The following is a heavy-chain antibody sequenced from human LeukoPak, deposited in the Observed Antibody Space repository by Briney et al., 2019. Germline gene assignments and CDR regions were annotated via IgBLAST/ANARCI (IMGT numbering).Heavy chain of an antibody. CDR2: IYHSGST. CDR3: ARGSPRDFWSGYYDNWFDP. Sequence: SQTLSLTCAVSGGSISSGGYSWSWIRQPPGKGLEWIGYIYHSGSTNYNPSLKSRVTISVDTSKNQFSLKLSSVTAADTAVYYCARGSPRDFWSGYYDNWFDPWGQGTLVTVSS. CDR1: GGSISSGGYS. D-gene: IGHD3-3*01. V-gene: IGHV4-30-2*01. J-gene: IGHJ5*02.